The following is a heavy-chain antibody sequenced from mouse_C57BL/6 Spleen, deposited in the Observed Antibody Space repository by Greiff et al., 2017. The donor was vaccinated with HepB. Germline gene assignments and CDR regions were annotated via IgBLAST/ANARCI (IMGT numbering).Heavy chain of an antibody. CDR2: IDPETGGT. D-gene: IGHD2-5*01. CDR1: GYTFTDYE. CDR3: TRKSNSLFDY. J-gene: IGHJ2*01. Sequence: VQLQQSGAELVRPGASVTLSCKASGYTFTDYEMHWVKQTPVHGLEWIGAIDPETGGTAYNQKFKGKAILTADKSSSTAYMELRSLTSEDSAVYYCTRKSNSLFDYWGQGTTLTVSS. V-gene: IGHV1-15*01.